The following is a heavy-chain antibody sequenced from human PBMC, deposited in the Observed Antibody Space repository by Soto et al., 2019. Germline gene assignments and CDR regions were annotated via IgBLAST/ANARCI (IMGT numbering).Heavy chain of an antibody. CDR1: GFTFSSYG. D-gene: IGHD1-26*01. J-gene: IGHJ6*02. CDR2: MWYDGSNK. V-gene: IGHV3-33*01. Sequence: QVQLVESGGGVVQTGRSLRLSCAASGFTFSSYGMHWVRQAPGKGLEWVAVMWYDGSNKYYADSVKGRFTISRDNSKNTLYLQMNSLRAEDTAVYYCARDGWRVLGAPRVRCYGMDVWGQGTTVTVSS. CDR3: ARDGWRVLGAPRVRCYGMDV.